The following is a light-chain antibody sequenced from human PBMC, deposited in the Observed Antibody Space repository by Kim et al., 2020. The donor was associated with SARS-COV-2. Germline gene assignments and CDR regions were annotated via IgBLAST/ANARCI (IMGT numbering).Light chain of an antibody. CDR3: QQYETLPLT. J-gene: IGKJ4*01. CDR1: PSVTGSY. CDR2: GTS. V-gene: IGKV3-20*01. Sequence: CPGERATLSCRASPSVTGSYLAWYQQRPAQPPRLLIYGTSNRAAGIPDRFSGSGSGTDFTLTISRLEPEDFAVYSCQQYETLPLTFGGGTKVEIK.